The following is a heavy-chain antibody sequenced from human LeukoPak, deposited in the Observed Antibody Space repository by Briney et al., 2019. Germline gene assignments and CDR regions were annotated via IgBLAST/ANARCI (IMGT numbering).Heavy chain of an antibody. CDR1: GFTFSSYG. Sequence: GGTLRLSCAASGFTFSSYGMSWVRLAPGKGLEWVSAISGSGGSTYYADSVKGRFTISRDNAKNSLYLQMNSLRAEDTAVYYCARTYWVVTGPAFDIWGQGTMVTVSS. D-gene: IGHD2-21*02. V-gene: IGHV3-23*01. CDR2: ISGSGGST. J-gene: IGHJ3*02. CDR3: ARTYWVVTGPAFDI.